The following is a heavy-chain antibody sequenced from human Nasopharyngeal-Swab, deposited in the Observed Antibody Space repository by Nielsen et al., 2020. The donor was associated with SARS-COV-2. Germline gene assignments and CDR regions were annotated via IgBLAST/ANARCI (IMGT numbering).Heavy chain of an antibody. CDR3: ARGTGYSSGWYHY. V-gene: IGHV4-34*01. J-gene: IGHJ4*02. CDR2: INHSGST. D-gene: IGHD6-19*01. Sequence: GSLRLSCAVYGGSFSGYYWSWIRQPPGKGLEWIGEINHSGSTNYNPSLKSRVTISVDTSKNQFSLKLSSVTAADTAVYYCARGTGYSSGWYHYWGQGTLVTVSS. CDR1: GGSFSGYY.